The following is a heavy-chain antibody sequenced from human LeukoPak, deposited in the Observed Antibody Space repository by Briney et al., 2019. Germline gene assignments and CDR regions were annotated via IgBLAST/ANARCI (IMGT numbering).Heavy chain of an antibody. V-gene: IGHV3-23*01. CDR3: AKDWPSEWQQLPDYDAVDV. J-gene: IGHJ3*01. CDR1: GFTFSNYA. Sequence: PGGSLRLSCAASGFTFSNYAVTWVRQAPGKGLEWVSTISDSGSTFYADSVKGRFTISRDNSKNTLFLQMNGLRADDTAVYYCAKDWPSEWQQLPDYDAVDVLGQGTMVTVSS. D-gene: IGHD6-13*01. CDR2: ISDSGST.